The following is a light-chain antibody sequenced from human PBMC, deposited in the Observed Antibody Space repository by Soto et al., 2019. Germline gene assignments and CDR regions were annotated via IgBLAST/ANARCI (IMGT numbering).Light chain of an antibody. Sequence: QSVLTQPPSVSGAPGQRVTISCTGSSSNIGTGYDVHWYQQLPGTAPKLLINGKSNRPSGVPDRFSGSKSGTSASLAITGLQAEDEADYYCQSYASSLSGSVFGGGTKLTVL. CDR3: QSYASSLSGSV. V-gene: IGLV1-40*01. CDR2: GKS. J-gene: IGLJ2*01. CDR1: SSNIGTGYD.